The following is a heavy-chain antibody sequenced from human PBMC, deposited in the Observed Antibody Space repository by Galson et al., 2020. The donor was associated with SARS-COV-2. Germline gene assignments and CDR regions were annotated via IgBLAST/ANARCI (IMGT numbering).Heavy chain of an antibody. CDR3: ARVGSSSWFFDY. J-gene: IGHJ4*02. CDR1: GLTFNNYW. V-gene: IGHV3-7*03. Sequence: GESLKISCAASGLTFNNYWMSWVRQAPGKGLDWVANIKQDGNEKYYADSVKGRFTISRDNAKNSLYLQMNSLRAEDTAVYYCARVGSSSWFFDYWGQGTLVTVSS. D-gene: IGHD6-13*01. CDR2: IKQDGNEK.